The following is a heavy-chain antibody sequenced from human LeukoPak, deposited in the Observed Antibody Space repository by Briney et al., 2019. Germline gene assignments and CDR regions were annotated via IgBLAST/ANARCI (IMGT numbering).Heavy chain of an antibody. J-gene: IGHJ5*02. V-gene: IGHV1-8*01. CDR1: GYTFTSYD. CDR2: MNPNSGNT. CDR3: ARAIKADRRGSWFDP. D-gene: IGHD6-6*01. Sequence: ASVKVSCKASGYTFTSYDINWVRQATGQGLEWMGWMNPNSGNTGYAQKFQGRVTFTRNTSITTAYMELSSLRSEDTAVYYCARAIKADRRGSWFDPWGQGTLVSVSS.